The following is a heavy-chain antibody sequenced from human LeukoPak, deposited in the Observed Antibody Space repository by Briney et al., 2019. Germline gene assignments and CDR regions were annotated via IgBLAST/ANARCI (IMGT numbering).Heavy chain of an antibody. CDR2: IYSGGST. V-gene: IGHV3-53*01. D-gene: IGHD3-9*01. J-gene: IGHJ4*02. Sequence: GGSLRLSCAASGFTVSGNYMSWVRQAPGKGLEWASVIYSGGSTYYADSVKGRFTISRDNSKNTLYLQMNSLRAEDTAVYYCARDDVIVSRYFDWGQGTLVTVSS. CDR3: ARDDVIVSRYFD. CDR1: GFTVSGNY.